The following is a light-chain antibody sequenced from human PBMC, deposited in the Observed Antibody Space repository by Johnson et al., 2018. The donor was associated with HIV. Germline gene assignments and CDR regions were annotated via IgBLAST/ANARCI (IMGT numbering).Light chain of an antibody. CDR3: GTWDSYLTAGF. V-gene: IGLV1-51*01. CDR2: DNN. J-gene: IGLJ1*01. CDR1: SSNIGNNY. Sequence: QAVLTQPPSVSAAPGQKVTISCSGSSSNIGNNYVSWYQQLPGTAPKLLIYDNNKRPSGIPDRFSGSKSGTSATLGITGLQTGDEADYYCGTWDSYLTAGFFGSGTKVTVL.